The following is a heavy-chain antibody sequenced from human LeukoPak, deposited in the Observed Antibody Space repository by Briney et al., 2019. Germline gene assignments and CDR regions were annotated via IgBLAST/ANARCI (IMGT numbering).Heavy chain of an antibody. CDR3: ARGRAIDYYYGMDV. V-gene: IGHV4-59*12. D-gene: IGHD3-16*02. CDR2: IYYNGIT. J-gene: IGHJ6*02. Sequence: SETLSLTCTVSGVSISPYYGSWIRQPPGKGLEGIGYIYYNGITSYKPSLKGRVTISVDTSKNQSSLKLSSVTAADTAVYYCARGRAIDYYYGMDVWGQGTTVTVSS. CDR1: GVSISPYY.